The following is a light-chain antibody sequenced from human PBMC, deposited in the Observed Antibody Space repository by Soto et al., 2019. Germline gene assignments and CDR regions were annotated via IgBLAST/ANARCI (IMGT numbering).Light chain of an antibody. Sequence: QSALTQPRSVSGSPEQSVSISCTGTSSDVGGYHSVSWYQQHPGKAPKLMIYDVSKRPSGVPDRFSGSKSGYTASLTISGLQAEDEADYYCSSQAGSNSLVFGGGTKLTVL. CDR1: SSDVGGYHS. J-gene: IGLJ3*02. CDR3: SSQAGSNSLV. CDR2: DVS. V-gene: IGLV2-11*01.